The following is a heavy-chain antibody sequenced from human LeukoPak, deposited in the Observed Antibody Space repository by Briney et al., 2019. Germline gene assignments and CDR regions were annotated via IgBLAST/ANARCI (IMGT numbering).Heavy chain of an antibody. J-gene: IGHJ4*02. Sequence: GRSLRLSCAVSGFTFSSYAMSWVRQAPGKRLEWVSSIIVNGGSKYYADSVKGRFTISRDNSKNTLYLQMNSLRAEDTAVYYCAKPRENSSGVGRYFDYWGQGTLVTVSS. CDR3: AKPRENSSGVGRYFDY. V-gene: IGHV3-23*01. CDR2: IIVNGGSK. CDR1: GFTFSSYA. D-gene: IGHD6-19*01.